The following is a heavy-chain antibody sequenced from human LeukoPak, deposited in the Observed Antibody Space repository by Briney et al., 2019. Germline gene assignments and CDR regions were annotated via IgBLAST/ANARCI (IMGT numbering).Heavy chain of an antibody. J-gene: IGHJ6*02. V-gene: IGHV1-18*01. CDR3: ARDLRRVGASDYYCMDV. D-gene: IGHD1-26*01. CDR2: AYNGNT. Sequence: AYNGNTNYAQKLQGRVTMTTDTSTSTAYMELRSLRSDDTAVYYCARDLRRVGASDYYCMDVWGQGTTVTVSS.